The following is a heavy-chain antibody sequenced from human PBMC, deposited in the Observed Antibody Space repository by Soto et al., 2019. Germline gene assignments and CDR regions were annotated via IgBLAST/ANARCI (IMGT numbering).Heavy chain of an antibody. J-gene: IGHJ4*02. V-gene: IGHV4-59*01. CDR1: GGSMRNYF. D-gene: IGHD6-13*01. Sequence: SETLSLTCTVSGGSMRNYFWTWIRQPPGKGLEWIGYTHYSGTTSFFPSYNPSLRSRVTISEDTSKNQFSLKLLSVTTADTAVYFCAAGEASSRNLAPYYLDFWGQGTLVTVSS. CDR3: AAGEASSRNLAPYYLDF. CDR2: THYSGTT.